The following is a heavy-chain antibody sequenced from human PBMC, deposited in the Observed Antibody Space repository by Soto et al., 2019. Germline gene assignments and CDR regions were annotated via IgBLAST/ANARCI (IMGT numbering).Heavy chain of an antibody. V-gene: IGHV4-34*01. CDR3: ARRGGGAYPYCFDY. CDR1: GGSFSGPY. Sequence: QVQLQQWGAGLLKPSETLSLTCAVYGGSFSGPYWSWIRQPPGKGLEWIGEIDHSGSTNYNPSLKSRVTISVDTSKTQFSLRLGSVTAADTAVYYCARRGGGAYPYCFDYWGQGTLVTVSS. CDR2: IDHSGST. J-gene: IGHJ4*02. D-gene: IGHD3-16*01.